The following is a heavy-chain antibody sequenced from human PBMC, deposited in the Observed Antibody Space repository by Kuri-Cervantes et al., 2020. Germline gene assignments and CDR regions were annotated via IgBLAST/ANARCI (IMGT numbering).Heavy chain of an antibody. Sequence: GESLKISCAASGFTFSSYAMHWVRQAPGKGLEWVAVISYDGSNKYYADSVKGRFTISRDNSKNTLYLQMNSLRAEDTAVYYCARTPSIVVVPAANDYWGQGTLVTVSS. CDR2: ISYDGSNK. V-gene: IGHV3-30-3*01. CDR1: GFTFSSYA. CDR3: ARTPSIVVVPAANDY. D-gene: IGHD2-2*01. J-gene: IGHJ4*02.